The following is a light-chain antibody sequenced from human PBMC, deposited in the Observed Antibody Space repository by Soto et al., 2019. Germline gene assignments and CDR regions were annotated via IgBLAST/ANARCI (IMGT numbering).Light chain of an antibody. J-gene: IGKJ1*01. V-gene: IGKV1-5*03. CDR2: KAS. Sequence: DIQMTQSPSTLSAYVGDRVTITCRASQTINTLLAWYQQRPGKAPNLLIYKASSLESGVPSRFSGSGSGTEFTLTISSLQPDDFATYFCQQYSTYPWTFGQGTKV. CDR3: QQYSTYPWT. CDR1: QTINTL.